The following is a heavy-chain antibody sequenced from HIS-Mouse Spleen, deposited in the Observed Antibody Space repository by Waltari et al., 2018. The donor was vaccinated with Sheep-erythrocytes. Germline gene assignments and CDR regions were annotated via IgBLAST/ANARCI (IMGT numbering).Heavy chain of an antibody. CDR2: IYWDDDK. Sequence: QITLKESGPTLVKPTQTLTLTCTFSGFSLSTSAVGVGWIRQPPGQALEWLALIYWDDDKRYSPSLKSRLTITKDTSKNQVVLTMTNMDPVDTATYYCAHVSENYDFWSGYYGYNWFDPWGQGTLVTVSS. V-gene: IGHV2-5*02. D-gene: IGHD3-3*01. CDR1: GFSLSTSAVG. CDR3: AHVSENYDFWSGYYGYNWFDP. J-gene: IGHJ5*02.